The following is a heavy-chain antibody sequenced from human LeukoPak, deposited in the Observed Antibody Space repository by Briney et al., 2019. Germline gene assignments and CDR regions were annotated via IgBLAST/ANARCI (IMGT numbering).Heavy chain of an antibody. J-gene: IGHJ4*02. D-gene: IGHD3-3*01. CDR3: ARQTSGPASDY. Sequence: SETLSLTCTVSGGSISSSSYYWGWIRQPPGKGLEWIGSIYYSGSTYYNPSLKSRVTISVDTSKNQFSLGLSSVTAADTAVYYCARQTSGPASDYWGQGTLVSVSS. CDR2: IYYSGST. V-gene: IGHV4-39*01. CDR1: GGSISSSSYY.